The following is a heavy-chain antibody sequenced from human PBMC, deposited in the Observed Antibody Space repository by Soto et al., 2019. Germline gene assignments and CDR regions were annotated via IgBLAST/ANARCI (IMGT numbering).Heavy chain of an antibody. D-gene: IGHD2-2*01. CDR3: ATPACAATWCAPSPKLDH. CDR1: GGTFVRHV. J-gene: IGHJ5*02. CDR2: INPLSGIP. V-gene: IGHV1-69*09. Sequence: QVQLVQSGAEVKKPESSVKVSCKTSGGTFVRHVISWVRQAPGQGPEWMGKINPLSGIPNYAQKFQDRVTFTADTDSSTAYMELSSLRSDDTAVYYCATPACAATWCAPSPKLDHWGQGTLVTVSS.